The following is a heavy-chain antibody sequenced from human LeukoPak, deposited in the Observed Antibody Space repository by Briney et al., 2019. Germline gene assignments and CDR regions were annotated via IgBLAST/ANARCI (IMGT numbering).Heavy chain of an antibody. CDR3: AREPDA. Sequence: PSQTLSLTCSVSGGSISGSRYYWGWIRQPPAKGLEWVATVNDGGSALYNSSLRSRTTISVDTSKNQFSLRLTSVTAADTAVYYCAREPDAWGQGTLVTVSS. V-gene: IGHV4-39*07. CDR2: VNDGGSA. J-gene: IGHJ5*02. CDR1: GGSISGSRYY.